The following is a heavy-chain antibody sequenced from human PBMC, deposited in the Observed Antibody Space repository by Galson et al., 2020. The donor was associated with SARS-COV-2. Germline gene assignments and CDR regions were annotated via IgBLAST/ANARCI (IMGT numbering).Heavy chain of an antibody. CDR1: GFTFDDYA. CDR3: AKDRVAAAVTAGAFDI. J-gene: IGHJ3*02. CDR2: ISWNSGSI. D-gene: IGHD6-13*01. Sequence: SLKISCAASGFTFDDYAMHWVRQAPGKGLEWVSGISWNSGSIGYADSVKGRFTISRDNAKNSLYLQMNSLRAEDTALYYCAKDRVAAAVTAGAFDIWGQGTMVTVSS. V-gene: IGHV3-9*01.